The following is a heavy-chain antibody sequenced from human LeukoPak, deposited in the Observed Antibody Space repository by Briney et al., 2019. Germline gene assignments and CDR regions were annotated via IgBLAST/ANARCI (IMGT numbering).Heavy chain of an antibody. CDR3: AKDFSGRYSNYTFDYYYYGMDV. V-gene: IGHV3-30*18. CDR2: ISYDGGNK. CDR1: GFTFSSYG. D-gene: IGHD4-11*01. J-gene: IGHJ6*02. Sequence: GGSLRLSCAASGFTFSSYGMHWVRQAPGKGLEWVAVISYDGGNKYYADSVKGRFTISRDNSKNTLYLQMNSLRAEDTAVYYCAKDFSGRYSNYTFDYYYYGMDVWGQGTTVTVSS.